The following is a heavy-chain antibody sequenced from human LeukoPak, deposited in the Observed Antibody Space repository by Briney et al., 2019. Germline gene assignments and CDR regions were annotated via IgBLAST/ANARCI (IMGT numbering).Heavy chain of an antibody. CDR3: ARAGLGYYDSSGYYSG. CDR2: IIPIFGTA. Sequence: SVKVSCKASGGTFTSYAISWVRQAPGQGLEWMGGIIPIFGTANYAQKFQGRVTITADESTSTAYRELSSLRSEDTAVYYCARAGLGYYDSSGYYSGWGQGPLVTVSS. CDR1: GGTFTSYA. D-gene: IGHD3-22*01. V-gene: IGHV1-69*13. J-gene: IGHJ4*02.